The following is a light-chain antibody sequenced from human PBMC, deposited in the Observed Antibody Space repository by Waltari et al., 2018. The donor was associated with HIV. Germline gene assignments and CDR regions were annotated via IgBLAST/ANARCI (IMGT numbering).Light chain of an antibody. V-gene: IGLV1-47*01. CDR2: RNF. Sequence: QSVLTQSPSTSGTPGQTVTISCSGTRSDIGTNYVYWYQQVPGEAPKLLIYRNFQRPSGIPERFSGSNSGNTATLTISRVEAGDEADYYCQVWHISTDHWVFGAGTKLTVV. J-gene: IGLJ3*02. CDR1: RSDIGTNY. CDR3: QVWHISTDHWV.